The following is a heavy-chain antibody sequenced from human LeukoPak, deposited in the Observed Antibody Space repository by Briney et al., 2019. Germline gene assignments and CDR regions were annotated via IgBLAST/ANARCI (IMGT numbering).Heavy chain of an antibody. D-gene: IGHD2-21*02. CDR2: ISYDGSNK. J-gene: IGHJ6*02. Sequence: GGSLRLSCAASGFTFSSYAMHWVRQAPGKGLEWVAVISYDGSNKYYADSAKGRFTISRDNSKNTLFLQMNSLRAEDTAVYYCARVRTAYCGGDCSKRSYYYGMDVWGQGTTVTVSS. V-gene: IGHV3-30*04. CDR1: GFTFSSYA. CDR3: ARVRTAYCGGDCSKRSYYYGMDV.